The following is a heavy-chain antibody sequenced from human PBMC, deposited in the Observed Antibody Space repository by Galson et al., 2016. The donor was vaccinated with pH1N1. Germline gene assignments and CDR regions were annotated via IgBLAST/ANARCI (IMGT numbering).Heavy chain of an antibody. CDR2: IMPIFDKP. CDR3: ARGGGTYYQTYWYFNL. D-gene: IGHD3-22*01. J-gene: IGHJ2*01. Sequence: SVKVSCKASGDIFINYPISWVRQAPGQGLEWMGGIMPIFDKPTYAQKFQGRVTITTDKSTSTTYMVLSSLRSEDTAVYYCARGGGTYYQTYWYFNLWGRGTLVPVSS. V-gene: IGHV1-69*05. CDR1: GDIFINYP.